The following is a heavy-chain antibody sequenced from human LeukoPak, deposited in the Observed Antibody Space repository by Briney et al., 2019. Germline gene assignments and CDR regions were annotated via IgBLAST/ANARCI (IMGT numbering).Heavy chain of an antibody. CDR3: ARGYCTNGVCYARRYYYYMDV. V-gene: IGHV4-39*07. Sequence: SETLSLTCTVSGGSISSSSYYWGWIRQPPGKGLEWIGSIYYSGSTYYNPSLKSRVTISVDTSKNQFSLKLSSVTAADTAVYYCARGYCTNGVCYARRYYYYMDVWGKGTTVTISS. J-gene: IGHJ6*03. CDR1: GGSISSSSYY. CDR2: IYYSGST. D-gene: IGHD2-8*01.